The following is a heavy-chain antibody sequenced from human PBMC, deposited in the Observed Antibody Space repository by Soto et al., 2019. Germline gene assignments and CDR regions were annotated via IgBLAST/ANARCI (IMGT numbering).Heavy chain of an antibody. CDR2: IFSNDEK. J-gene: IGHJ4*02. V-gene: IGHV2-26*01. D-gene: IGHD7-27*01. CDR3: ARTPNWGWGLYYFDY. Sequence: QVTLKESGPVLVKPTETLTLTCTVSGFSLSNARMGVSWIRQPPGKALEWLAHIFSNDEKSYSTSRKSRLTISKDTSKSQVVLTMTNMDPVDTATYYCARTPNWGWGLYYFDYWGQGTLVTVSS. CDR1: GFSLSNARMG.